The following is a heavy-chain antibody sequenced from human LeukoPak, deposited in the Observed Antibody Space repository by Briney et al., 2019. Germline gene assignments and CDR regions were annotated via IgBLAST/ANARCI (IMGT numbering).Heavy chain of an antibody. V-gene: IGHV3-23*01. CDR2: LSGSGGST. CDR1: GFTFSNHA. D-gene: IGHD5-24*01. CDR3: ARVGLMATRPFDAFDI. J-gene: IGHJ3*02. Sequence: PGGSLRLSCTASGFTFSNHAMSWVRQAPGKGLEWVSALSGSGGSTYYADSVKGRFTISRDNSKNTLYLQMNSLRAEDTAVYYCARVGLMATRPFDAFDIWGQGTMVTVSS.